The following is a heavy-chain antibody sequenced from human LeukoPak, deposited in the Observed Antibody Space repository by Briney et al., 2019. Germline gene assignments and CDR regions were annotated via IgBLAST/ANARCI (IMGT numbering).Heavy chain of an antibody. V-gene: IGHV4-59*12. CDR3: ARPSTTEWLVRVYGAFDI. Sequence: SETLSLTCTVSGGSISSYYWSWIRQPPGKGLEWIGEINHSGSTNYNPSLKSRVTISVDTSKNQFSLKLSSVTAADTAVSYCARPSTTEWLVRVYGAFDIWGEGTMVTVSS. D-gene: IGHD6-19*01. J-gene: IGHJ3*02. CDR2: INHSGST. CDR1: GGSISSYY.